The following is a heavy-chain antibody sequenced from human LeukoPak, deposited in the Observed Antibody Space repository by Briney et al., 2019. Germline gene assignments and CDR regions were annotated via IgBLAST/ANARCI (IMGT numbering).Heavy chain of an antibody. CDR3: ARHSSNWYFFDY. J-gene: IGHJ4*02. CDR2: IYYSGST. Sequence: SETLSLTCTVSGVSFSSTSFYWAWIRQPPGKGLEWIGSIYYSGSTYYNSSLKSRVTIFVDTSKNQFSLRLSSVTAADTAVYHCARHSSNWYFFDYWGQGTLVTVSS. V-gene: IGHV4-39*01. D-gene: IGHD6-13*01. CDR1: GVSFSSTSFY.